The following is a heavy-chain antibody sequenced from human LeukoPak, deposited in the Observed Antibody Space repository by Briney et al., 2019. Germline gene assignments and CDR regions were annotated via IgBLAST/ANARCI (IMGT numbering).Heavy chain of an antibody. CDR3: AGDRGYCSSTSCPNAAFDI. D-gene: IGHD2-2*01. J-gene: IGHJ3*02. Sequence: GASVKVSCKASGYTFTSYGINWVRQAPGQGLEWMGWVSAYNGNTNYAQKLQGRVTMTTDTSTSTAYMELRSLRSDDTAVFYCAGDRGYCSSTSCPNAAFDIWGQGTMVTVSS. CDR1: GYTFTSYG. V-gene: IGHV1-18*01. CDR2: VSAYNGNT.